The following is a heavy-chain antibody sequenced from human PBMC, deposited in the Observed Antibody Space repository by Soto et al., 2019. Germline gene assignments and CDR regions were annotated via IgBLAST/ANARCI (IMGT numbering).Heavy chain of an antibody. V-gene: IGHV3-7*01. CDR1: GFTFSSYW. J-gene: IGHJ5*02. D-gene: IGHD3-10*01. Sequence: GGSLRLSCAASGFTFSSYWMSWVRQAPGKGLEWVANIKQDGSEKYYVDSVKGRFTISRDNAKNSLYLQMNSLRAEDTAVYYCARDLYYYGSGSYFPEEYNWFDPWGQGTLVTVPQ. CDR3: ARDLYYYGSGSYFPEEYNWFDP. CDR2: IKQDGSEK.